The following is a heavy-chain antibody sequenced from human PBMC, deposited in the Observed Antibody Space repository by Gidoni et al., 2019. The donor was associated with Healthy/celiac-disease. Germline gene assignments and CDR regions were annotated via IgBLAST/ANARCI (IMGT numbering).Heavy chain of an antibody. Sequence: QVQLQQWGAGLLKPSETLSLTCAVYGGSFSGYYWSWIRQPPGKGLEWIGEINHSGSTNYNPSLKSRVTISVDTSKNQFSLKLSSVTAADTAVYYCARAFQYDSSGYYPLAFDIWGQGTMVTVSS. D-gene: IGHD3-22*01. J-gene: IGHJ3*02. CDR3: ARAFQYDSSGYYPLAFDI. V-gene: IGHV4-34*01. CDR2: INHSGST. CDR1: GGSFSGYY.